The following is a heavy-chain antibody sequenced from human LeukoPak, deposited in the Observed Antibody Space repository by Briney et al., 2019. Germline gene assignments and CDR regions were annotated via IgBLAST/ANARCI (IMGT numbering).Heavy chain of an antibody. CDR3: AREGAVAGTFDY. Sequence: GRSLRLSCAASGFTFSSYAMHWVCQAPGKGLEWVAVISYDGSNKYYADSVKGRFTISRDNSKNTLYLQMNSLRAEDTAVYYCAREGAVAGTFDYWGQGTLVTVSS. V-gene: IGHV3-30-3*01. J-gene: IGHJ4*02. CDR2: ISYDGSNK. D-gene: IGHD6-19*01. CDR1: GFTFSSYA.